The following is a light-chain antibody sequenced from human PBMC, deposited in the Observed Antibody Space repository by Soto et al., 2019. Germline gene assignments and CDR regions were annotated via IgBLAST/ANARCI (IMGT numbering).Light chain of an antibody. CDR1: SSDVGGYKF. CDR3: SSYTSSSTPVV. Sequence: QSALTQPASVSGSPGQSITISCTGTSSDVGGYKFVSWYQQHPGKAPKLMIYDVSNRPSGVSNRFSSSTSGNTASLTISGLQAEDEADYYCSSYTSSSTPVVFGGGTKLTVL. V-gene: IGLV2-14*03. CDR2: DVS. J-gene: IGLJ2*01.